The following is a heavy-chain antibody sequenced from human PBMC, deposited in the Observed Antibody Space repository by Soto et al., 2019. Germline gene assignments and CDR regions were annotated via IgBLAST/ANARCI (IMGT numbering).Heavy chain of an antibody. Sequence: GVSLRLSCAASGFTFSSYSMNWVRQAPGKGLEWVSSISSSSSYIYYADSVKGRFTISRDNAKNSLYLQMNSLRAEDTAVYYCARDLRMGYTPLAPFVYRGQGTLVTVSS. CDR2: ISSSSSYI. J-gene: IGHJ4*02. CDR1: GFTFSSYS. D-gene: IGHD3-16*01. V-gene: IGHV3-21*01. CDR3: ARDLRMGYTPLAPFVY.